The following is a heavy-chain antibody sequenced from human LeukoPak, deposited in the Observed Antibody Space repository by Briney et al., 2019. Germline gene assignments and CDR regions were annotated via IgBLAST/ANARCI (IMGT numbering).Heavy chain of an antibody. CDR3: AKGVVGASSAAAAGYFEN. V-gene: IGHV3-53*01. Sequence: GGSLRLSCAVSGFTVSSNSMSWVRQAPGKGLEWVSLIHSGAGTYYADSVKGRFTISRDNPKNTLYLQLHSLRAEDTAVYYCAKGVVGASSAAAAGYFENWGQGALVTVSS. CDR2: IHSGAGT. J-gene: IGHJ4*02. CDR1: GFTVSSNS. D-gene: IGHD1-26*01.